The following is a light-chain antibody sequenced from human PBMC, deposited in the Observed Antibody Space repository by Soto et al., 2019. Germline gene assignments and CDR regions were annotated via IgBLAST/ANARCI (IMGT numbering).Light chain of an antibody. Sequence: QSVLTQPASVSASPGPSINISCSGSSSDIGGYDYVSWYQQHPGKAPKLMIYEVSNRPSGVSDRFSGSKSGNTASLIISGLQVDDEADYYCSSYRDTSKLVFGPGTKLTVL. CDR3: SSYRDTSKLV. J-gene: IGLJ1*01. CDR1: SSDIGGYDY. CDR2: EVS. V-gene: IGLV2-14*01.